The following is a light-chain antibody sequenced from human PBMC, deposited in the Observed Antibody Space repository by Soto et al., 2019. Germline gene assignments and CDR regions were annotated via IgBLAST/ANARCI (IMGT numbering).Light chain of an antibody. V-gene: IGLV2-11*01. CDR2: DVS. CDR1: SSDVGAYNY. CDR3: CSYAGTSSYV. J-gene: IGLJ1*01. Sequence: QSALTQPRSVSGSPGQSVTISCTGTSSDVGAYNYVSWYQQHPGKAPKFMIYDVSKRPSGVPDRFSGSKSGNTASLTISGVQAEDEADYSRCSYAGTSSYVFGTANKVTV.